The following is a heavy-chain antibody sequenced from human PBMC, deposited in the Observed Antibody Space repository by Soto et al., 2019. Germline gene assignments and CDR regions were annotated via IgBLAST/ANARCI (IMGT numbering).Heavy chain of an antibody. Sequence: KFQGRVTITRDTSASTAYMELSSLRSGDTAVYYCAREGAGALAGTFDYWGQGTLVTVSS. J-gene: IGHJ4*02. D-gene: IGHD6-19*01. CDR3: AREGAGALAGTFDY. V-gene: IGHV1-3*01.